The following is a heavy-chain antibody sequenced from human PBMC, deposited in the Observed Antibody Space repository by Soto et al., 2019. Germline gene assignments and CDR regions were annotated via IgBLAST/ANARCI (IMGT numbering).Heavy chain of an antibody. Sequence: ASVKVSCKASGYTFTSYGISWVLQAPGQGLEWMGWISAYNGNTNYAQKLQGRVTMTTDTSTSTAYMELRSLRSDDTAVYYCARKIVVVPAAIGNYYYYGMDVWGQGTTVTVSS. CDR1: GYTFTSYG. J-gene: IGHJ6*02. CDR3: ARKIVVVPAAIGNYYYYGMDV. CDR2: ISAYNGNT. V-gene: IGHV1-18*01. D-gene: IGHD2-2*02.